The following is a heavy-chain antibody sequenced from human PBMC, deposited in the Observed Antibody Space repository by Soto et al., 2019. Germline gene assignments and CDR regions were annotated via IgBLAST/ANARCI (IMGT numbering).Heavy chain of an antibody. CDR3: ARENTMIRGVINPLDY. CDR1: GDSVSSTNAV. V-gene: IGHV6-1*01. Sequence: PSPTLSLTCAISGDSVSSTNAVWNWLRQSPSRGLEWLGRTFYRSDWSHDYALSVKSRLTINPDTSKNQFSLQLNSVTPEDTAVYYCARENTMIRGVINPLDYWGQGTLVTVSS. CDR2: TFYRSDWSH. J-gene: IGHJ4*02. D-gene: IGHD3-10*01.